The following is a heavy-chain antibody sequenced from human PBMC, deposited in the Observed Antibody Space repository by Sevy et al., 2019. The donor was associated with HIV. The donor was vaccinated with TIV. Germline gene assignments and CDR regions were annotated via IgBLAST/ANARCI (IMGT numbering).Heavy chain of an antibody. V-gene: IGHV1-3*01. CDR1: GYTFTSYA. Sequence: ASVKVSCKASGYTFTSYAMHWVRQAPGQRLEWMGWINAGNGNTKYSQKFQGRVTITRETSASTAYMELSSLRSEDTAVYYCARDPTRYSSGWHDAFDIWGQGTMVTVSS. J-gene: IGHJ3*02. D-gene: IGHD6-19*01. CDR2: INAGNGNT. CDR3: ARDPTRYSSGWHDAFDI.